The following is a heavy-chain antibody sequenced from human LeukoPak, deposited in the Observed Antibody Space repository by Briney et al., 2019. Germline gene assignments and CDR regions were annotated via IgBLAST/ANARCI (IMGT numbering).Heavy chain of an antibody. CDR2: INPSGGST. CDR3: ARASSSDILTGYYSLFQH. CDR1: GYTFTSYY. J-gene: IGHJ1*01. Sequence: ASVTVSCKASGYTFTSYYMHWVRQAPGQGLEWMGIINPSGGSTSYAQKFQGRVTMTRDTSTSTVYMELSSLRSEDTAVYYCARASSSDILTGYYSLFQHWGQGTLVTVSS. D-gene: IGHD3-9*01. V-gene: IGHV1-46*01.